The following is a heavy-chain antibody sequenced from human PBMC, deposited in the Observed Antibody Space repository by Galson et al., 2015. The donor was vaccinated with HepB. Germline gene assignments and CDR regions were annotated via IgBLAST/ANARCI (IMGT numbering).Heavy chain of an antibody. CDR3: ARDASSIAVASFDY. CDR1: GFTFSSYS. V-gene: IGHV3-48*01. Sequence: SLRLSCAASGFTFSSYSMNWVRQAPGKGLEWVSYISSSSSTIYYADSVKGRFTISRDNAKNSLYLQMNSLRAEDTAVYYCARDASSIAVASFDYWGQGTLVTVSS. CDR2: ISSSSSTI. D-gene: IGHD6-19*01. J-gene: IGHJ4*02.